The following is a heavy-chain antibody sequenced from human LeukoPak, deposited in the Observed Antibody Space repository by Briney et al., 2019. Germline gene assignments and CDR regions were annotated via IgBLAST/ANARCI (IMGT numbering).Heavy chain of an antibody. V-gene: IGHV3-11*06. CDR2: ISDRSTYT. CDR3: ARERRYCSGSSCSNWFDP. CDR1: GFTFSGFY. D-gene: IGHD2-15*01. J-gene: IGHJ5*02. Sequence: GGSLRLSCAASGFTFSGFYMSWIRQTPGRGLEWVSYISDRSTYTNYADSVKGRFTIPRDNAGNSLYLQMSSLRAEDTAVYYCARERRYCSGSSCSNWFDPWGQGTLVTVSS.